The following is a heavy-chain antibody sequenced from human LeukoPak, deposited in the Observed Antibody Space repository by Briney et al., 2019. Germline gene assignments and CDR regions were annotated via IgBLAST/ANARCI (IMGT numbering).Heavy chain of an antibody. CDR2: FDAENDET. Sequence: ASVKVSCKVSEYTVTELSFHWVRQAPGEGLEWMGGFDAENDETIYAQKFQGRVTVTQDTSTDTAYMELSSLRSEDTAVYYCATEKAWNHGGFDYWGQGTLVTVSS. D-gene: IGHD1-14*01. CDR1: EYTVTELS. J-gene: IGHJ4*02. CDR3: ATEKAWNHGGFDY. V-gene: IGHV1-24*01.